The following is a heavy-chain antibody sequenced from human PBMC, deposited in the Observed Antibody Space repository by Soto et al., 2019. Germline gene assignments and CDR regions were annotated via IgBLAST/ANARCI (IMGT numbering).Heavy chain of an antibody. Sequence: GRSLRLSCAASGFTLSSYWMHWVRQAPGKGLVWVSRINSDGSSTSYADSVKGRFTISRDNAKNTLYLQMNSLRSEDTAVYYCAAVPKDIVVVPAATRYFDNGGQGTRVTVSS. CDR2: INSDGSST. J-gene: IGHJ4*02. D-gene: IGHD2-2*01. CDR1: GFTLSSYW. CDR3: AAVPKDIVVVPAATRYFDN. V-gene: IGHV3-74*01.